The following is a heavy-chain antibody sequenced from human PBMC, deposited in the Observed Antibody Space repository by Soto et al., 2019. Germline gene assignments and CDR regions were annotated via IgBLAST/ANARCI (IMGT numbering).Heavy chain of an antibody. CDR1: GYTFTSYD. Sequence: QVQLVQSGAEVKKPGASVKVSCKASGYTFTSYDINWVRQATGQGLEWMGWMNPNSGNTGYAQKFQGRVTMTRNTSRSTAYMKLSSLRSEDTAVYYCAITHLRFGEHHYWGQGTLVTVSS. V-gene: IGHV1-8*01. CDR2: MNPNSGNT. D-gene: IGHD3-10*01. J-gene: IGHJ4*02. CDR3: AITHLRFGEHHY.